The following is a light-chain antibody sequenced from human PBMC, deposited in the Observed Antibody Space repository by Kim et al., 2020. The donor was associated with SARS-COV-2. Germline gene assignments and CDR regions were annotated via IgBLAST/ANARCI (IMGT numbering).Light chain of an antibody. Sequence: SITISCTGTSSDVGGYNYVSWYQQRPGKAPKLMIYDVSNRPSGISNRFSGSKSGNTASLTISGLQAEDEADYYCSSYASSNALYVFGTGTKVTVL. CDR2: DVS. J-gene: IGLJ1*01. CDR3: SSYASSNALYV. CDR1: SSDVGGYNY. V-gene: IGLV2-14*03.